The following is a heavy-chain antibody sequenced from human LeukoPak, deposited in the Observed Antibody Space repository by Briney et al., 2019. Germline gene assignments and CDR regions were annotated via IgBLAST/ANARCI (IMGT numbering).Heavy chain of an antibody. CDR2: IYYSGST. CDR3: ARLAPYDVRIDY. Sequence: SETLSLTCTVSGGSISSSSYYWGWIRQPPGKGLEWIGSIYYSGSTYYNPSLKSRVTISVDTSKNQFSLKLSSVTAADTALYYCARLAPYDVRIDYWGQGTLVTVSS. D-gene: IGHD3-10*02. CDR1: GGSISSSSYY. J-gene: IGHJ4*02. V-gene: IGHV4-39*07.